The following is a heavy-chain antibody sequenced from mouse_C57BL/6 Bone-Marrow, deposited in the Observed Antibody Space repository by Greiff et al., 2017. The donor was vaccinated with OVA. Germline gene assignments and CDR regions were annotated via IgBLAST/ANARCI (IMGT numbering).Heavy chain of an antibody. V-gene: IGHV5-4*03. Sequence: EVMLVESGGGLVKPGGSLKLSCAASGFTFSSYAMSWVRQTPEKRLEWVATISDGGSYTYYPDNVKGRFTISRDNAKNNLYLQMSHLKSEDTAMYYCGIGVRRSYAMDYWGQGTSVTVSS. CDR3: GIGVRRSYAMDY. CDR2: ISDGGSYT. D-gene: IGHD2-14*01. CDR1: GFTFSSYA. J-gene: IGHJ4*01.